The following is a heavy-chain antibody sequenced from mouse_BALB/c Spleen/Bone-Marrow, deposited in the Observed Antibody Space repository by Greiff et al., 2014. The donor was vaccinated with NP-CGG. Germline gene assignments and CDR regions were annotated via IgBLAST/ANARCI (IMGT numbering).Heavy chain of an antibody. CDR2: ISYSGST. D-gene: IGHD4-1*01. Sequence: ESGPGLVKPSQSLSLTCTVPGYSVTSDYAWNWIRQFPGNKLEWMGYISYSGSTSYNPSLKSRISITRDTSKNQFFLQLNSVTSEDTATYYCARRNWVYYAMDYWGQGTSVTVSS. CDR3: ARRNWVYYAMDY. V-gene: IGHV3-2*02. J-gene: IGHJ4*01. CDR1: GYSVTSDYA.